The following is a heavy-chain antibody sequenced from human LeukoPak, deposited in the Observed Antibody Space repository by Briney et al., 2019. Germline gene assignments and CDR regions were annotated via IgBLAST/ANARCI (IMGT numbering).Heavy chain of an antibody. Sequence: GGSLRLSCAASGLTFSTYAMSWVRQAPGKGLEWVSGISGSGDSTYYADSVKGRFTISRDNSKNTLYLQMNSLRAEDTAVYYCAKDGLYSNFPPYFDYWGQGTLVTVSS. CDR1: GLTFSTYA. CDR3: AKDGLYSNFPPYFDY. D-gene: IGHD4-11*01. CDR2: ISGSGDST. V-gene: IGHV3-23*01. J-gene: IGHJ4*02.